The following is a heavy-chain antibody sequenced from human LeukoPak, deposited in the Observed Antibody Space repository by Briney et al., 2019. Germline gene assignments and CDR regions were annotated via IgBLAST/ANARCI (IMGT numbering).Heavy chain of an antibody. V-gene: IGHV3-30-3*02. Sequence: GRCLRLSWAAAGFTLGSYAMHWVSQAPRKGLEWVAVISYDGSNTYYADSVKGRFTISRDNSKNTLYLQMNSLSAEDTVVYYCATDVIEPGFDYCGRGTLVTVSA. D-gene: IGHD1-14*01. J-gene: IGHJ4*02. CDR2: ISYDGSNT. CDR1: GFTLGSYA. CDR3: ATDVIEPGFDY.